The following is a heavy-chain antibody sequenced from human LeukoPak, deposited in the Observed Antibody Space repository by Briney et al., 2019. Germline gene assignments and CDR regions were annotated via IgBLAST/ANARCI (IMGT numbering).Heavy chain of an antibody. Sequence: SQTLSLTCTVSGGSISSGSYYWSWIRQPAGKGLEWIGRIYTSGSTNYNPSLKSRVTISVDTPKNQFSLKLSSVTAADTAVYYCARDADYGGKEGEAFDIWGQGTMVTVSS. J-gene: IGHJ3*02. D-gene: IGHD4-23*01. CDR3: ARDADYGGKEGEAFDI. CDR2: IYTSGST. CDR1: GGSISSGSYY. V-gene: IGHV4-61*02.